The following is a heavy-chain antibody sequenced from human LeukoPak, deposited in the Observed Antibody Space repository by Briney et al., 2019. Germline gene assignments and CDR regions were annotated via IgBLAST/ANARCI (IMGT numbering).Heavy chain of an antibody. Sequence: SETLSLTCTVSGGSISGSSYYWGWIRQPPGKGLEWIGSIYYSGSTYYSPSLKSRVTISVDTSKNQFSLKLSSVTAADTAVYYCARPYYYDSSGYLFDYWGQGTLVTVSS. D-gene: IGHD3-22*01. J-gene: IGHJ4*02. V-gene: IGHV4-39*01. CDR3: ARPYYYDSSGYLFDY. CDR2: IYYSGST. CDR1: GGSISGSSYY.